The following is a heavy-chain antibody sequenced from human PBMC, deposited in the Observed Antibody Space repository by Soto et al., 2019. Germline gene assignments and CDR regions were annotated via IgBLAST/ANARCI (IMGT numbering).Heavy chain of an antibody. CDR1: GFTFSSYS. CDR3: AREEDFWSGYYTGFDY. D-gene: IGHD3-3*01. J-gene: IGHJ4*02. CDR2: ISSSSSYI. Sequence: EVQLVESGGGLVKPGGSPRLSCAASGFTFSSYSMNWVRQAPGKGLEWVSSISSSSSYIYYADSVKGRFTISRDNAKNSLYLQMNSLRAEDTAVYYCAREEDFWSGYYTGFDYWGQGTLVTVSS. V-gene: IGHV3-21*01.